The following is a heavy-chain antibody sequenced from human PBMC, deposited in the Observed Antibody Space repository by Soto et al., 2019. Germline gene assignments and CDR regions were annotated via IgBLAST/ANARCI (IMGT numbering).Heavy chain of an antibody. V-gene: IGHV3-48*02. J-gene: IGHJ4*02. CDR1: GFSFINYN. D-gene: IGHD3-16*01. CDR3: ARDTSHGVTIGGLDS. Sequence: PWGSLRLSCAASGFSFINYNMNLFRHSAGKGLEWVAHVTDGLTKHYADFVQGRFIISRDNAKNSLYLELTDLRDDDTAVYYCARDTSHGVTIGGLDSWGQGTLVTVSS. CDR2: VTDGLTK.